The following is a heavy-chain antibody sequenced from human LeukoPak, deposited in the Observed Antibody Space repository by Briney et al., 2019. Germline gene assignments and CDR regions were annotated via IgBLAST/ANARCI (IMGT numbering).Heavy chain of an antibody. Sequence: GGSLRLSCAVSGFTFSGYEMNWVRQAPGKGLEWVSYISSSGSTIYYADSEEGRFTISRDNSKNTLYLQMNSLRAEDTAVYYCARGTKYSGSYSGDYWGQGTLVTVSS. CDR1: GFTFSGYE. D-gene: IGHD1-26*01. J-gene: IGHJ4*02. CDR2: ISSSGSTI. CDR3: ARGTKYSGSYSGDY. V-gene: IGHV3-48*03.